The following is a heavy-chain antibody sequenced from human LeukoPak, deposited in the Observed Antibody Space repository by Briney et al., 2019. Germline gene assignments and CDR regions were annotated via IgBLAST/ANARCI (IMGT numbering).Heavy chain of an antibody. CDR2: ISGSGGST. J-gene: IGHJ4*02. D-gene: IGHD2/OR15-2a*01. V-gene: IGHV3-23*01. CDR1: GFTFNNFA. CDR3: AKVGTVYFPLDF. Sequence: PGGSLRLSCAASGFTFNNFAMSWVRQAPGKGLEWVSAISGSGGSTYYADSVKGRFTISRDNSKNTLYLQMNSLRAGDTAVYYCAKVGTVYFPLDFWGQGTLVTVSS.